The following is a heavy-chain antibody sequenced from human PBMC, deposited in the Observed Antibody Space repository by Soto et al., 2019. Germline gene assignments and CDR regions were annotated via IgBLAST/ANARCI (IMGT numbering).Heavy chain of an antibody. Sequence: EVQLVESGGDLVQPGGSLRLSCAASGFAFSGYWMSWVRQAPGKGLEGVANIKQGGSEKYYVDSVKGRFTISRDNAKNSLYLQMNSLSVEDTAVYYCARATSVDAYWGQGTLVTVSS. CDR1: GFAFSGYW. CDR3: ARATSVDAY. CDR2: IKQGGSEK. V-gene: IGHV3-7*01. J-gene: IGHJ4*02. D-gene: IGHD5-12*01.